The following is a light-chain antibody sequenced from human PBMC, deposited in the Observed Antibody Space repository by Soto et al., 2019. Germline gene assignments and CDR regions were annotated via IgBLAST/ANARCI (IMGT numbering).Light chain of an antibody. V-gene: IGKV3-15*01. CDR1: QSVSSN. J-gene: IGKJ2*01. CDR3: QQYNNWPLL. Sequence: EIVMTQSPATLSVSPGERATLSCRASQSVSSNLAWYQQKPGQAPRLLIYGASNRATGIPARFSGSGSGTEFTLTISILKSEDFAVYYCQQYNNWPLLFGQGTKLEIK. CDR2: GAS.